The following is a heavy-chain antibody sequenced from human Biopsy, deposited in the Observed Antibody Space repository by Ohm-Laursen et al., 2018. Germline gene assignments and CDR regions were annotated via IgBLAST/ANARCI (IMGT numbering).Heavy chain of an antibody. CDR3: ARDRGYYSDRTVPGYFDL. D-gene: IGHD3-22*01. V-gene: IGHV4-59*01. J-gene: IGHJ2*01. CDR2: VYYTGST. CDR1: GDSISSYY. Sequence: GTLSLTCTVSGDSISSYYWSWIRQPPGKGLEWIGYVYYTGSTDYNPSLQSRVTISVDTSKNHFSLRLRSVTPADTAIYYCARDRGYYSDRTVPGYFDLWGRGALVTVSS.